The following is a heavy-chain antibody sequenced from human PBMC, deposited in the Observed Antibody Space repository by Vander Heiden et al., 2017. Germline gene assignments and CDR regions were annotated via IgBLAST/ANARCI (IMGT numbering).Heavy chain of an antibody. CDR1: GFNFADYA. D-gene: IGHD6-13*01. J-gene: IGHJ4*02. CDR3: AKDRATGQQRGGRIDY. Sequence: EVQLVESGGGLVQPGRSLRLSCVAPGFNFADYAMHWVRQAPGKGLEWGAGISWHSANIDYADSVKGRFTISRDNAKNSLFLQMNSLKSDDTALYYCAKDRATGQQRGGRIDYWGQGTVVTVSS. CDR2: ISWHSANI. V-gene: IGHV3-9*01.